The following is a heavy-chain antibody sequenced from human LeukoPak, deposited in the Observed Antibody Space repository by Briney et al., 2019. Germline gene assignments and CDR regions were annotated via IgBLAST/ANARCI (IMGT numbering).Heavy chain of an antibody. D-gene: IGHD3-9*01. CDR1: GGSISSYY. V-gene: IGHV4-59*01. Sequence: PSETLSLTCTVSGGSISSYYWSWIRQPPGKGLEWIGYIYYGGSTNYNPSLKSRVTISVDTSKNQFSLKLSSVTAADTAVYYCARGGGIGYDILTGYYPNWFDPWGQGTLVTVSS. J-gene: IGHJ5*02. CDR2: IYYGGST. CDR3: ARGGGIGYDILTGYYPNWFDP.